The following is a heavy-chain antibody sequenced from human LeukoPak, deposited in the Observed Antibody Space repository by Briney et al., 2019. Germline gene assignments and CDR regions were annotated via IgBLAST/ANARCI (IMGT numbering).Heavy chain of an antibody. CDR3: ARGEPSQRIAVANWFDP. CDR2: IYYSGST. J-gene: IGHJ5*02. D-gene: IGHD6-19*01. CDR1: GGSISSGDYY. V-gene: IGHV4-30-4*01. Sequence: SQTLSLTCTVSGGSISSGDYYWSWIRQPPGKGLEWIGYIYYSGSTYYNPSLKSRVTISVDTPKNQFSLKLSSVTAADTAVYYCARGEPSQRIAVANWFDPWGQGTLVTVSS.